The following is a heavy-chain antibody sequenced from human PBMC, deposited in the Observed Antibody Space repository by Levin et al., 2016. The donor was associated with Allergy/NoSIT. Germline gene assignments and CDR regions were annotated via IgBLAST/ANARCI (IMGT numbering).Heavy chain of an antibody. CDR3: ARGIPIGTTPSVLSPFDY. Sequence: SVKVSCKASGGTFSSYTVSWVRQAPGQGLEWMGRIIVNLDITNYAQKFQDRVTISADKSTSTAYMELSSLRFEDTAVYYCARGIPIGTTPSVLSPFDYWGQGTLVTVSS. D-gene: IGHD1-1*01. V-gene: IGHV1-69*02. CDR2: IIVNLDIT. J-gene: IGHJ4*02. CDR1: GGTFSSYT.